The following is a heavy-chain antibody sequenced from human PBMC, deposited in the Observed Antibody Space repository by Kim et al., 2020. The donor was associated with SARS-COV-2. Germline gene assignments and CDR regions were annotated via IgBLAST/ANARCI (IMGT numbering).Heavy chain of an antibody. CDR3: AKDRLDSSGYCLDY. D-gene: IGHD3-22*01. J-gene: IGHJ4*02. Sequence: GGSLRLSCAASGFTFSSYGMHWVRQAPGKGLEWVAVISYDGINKYYADSVKGRFTISRDNSKNTLYLQMNSLRAEDTAVYYCAKDRLDSSGYCLDYWGQGTLVTVCS. CDR1: GFTFSSYG. V-gene: IGHV3-30*18. CDR2: ISYDGINK.